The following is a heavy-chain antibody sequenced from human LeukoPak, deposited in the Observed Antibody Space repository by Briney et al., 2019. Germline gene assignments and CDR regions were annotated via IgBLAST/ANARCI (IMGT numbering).Heavy chain of an antibody. V-gene: IGHV3-30*18. CDR1: GFTFSSYG. D-gene: IGHD3-9*01. J-gene: IGHJ4*02. CDR2: ISYDGSNK. Sequence: GGSLRLSCAASGFTFSSYGMHWVRQAPGKGLEWVAVISYDGSNKYYADSVKGRFTISRDNSKNMLYLQMNSLRAEDTAVYYCAKDRGHFDWLLDLDYWGQGTLVTVSS. CDR3: AKDRGHFDWLLDLDY.